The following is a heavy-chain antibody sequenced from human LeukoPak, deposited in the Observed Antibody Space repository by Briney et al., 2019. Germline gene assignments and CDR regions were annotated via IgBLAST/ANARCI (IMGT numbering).Heavy chain of an antibody. D-gene: IGHD2-2*01. V-gene: IGHV3-23*01. CDR1: GFTFSSYA. J-gene: IGHJ3*02. Sequence: PGGSLRLSCAASGFTFSSYAMSWVRQAPGKGLEWVSAISGSGGSTYYADSVKGRFTISRGNSKNTLYLQMNSLRAEDTAVYYCATGLDLPAAYDAFDIWGQGTMVTVSS. CDR3: ATGLDLPAAYDAFDI. CDR2: ISGSGGST.